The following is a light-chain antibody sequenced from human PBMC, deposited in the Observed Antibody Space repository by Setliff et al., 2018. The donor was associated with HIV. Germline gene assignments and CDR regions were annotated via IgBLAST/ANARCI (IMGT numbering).Light chain of an antibody. CDR3: TSYTSRNTLV. V-gene: IGLV2-14*01. J-gene: IGLJ1*01. Sequence: HSALAQPASVSGSPGQSITISCAGTNSDIGTYNFVSWYQQHPGRAPKLMIYEVSNRPSGVPSRFSGSKSDNTASLTISGLQTEDEADYYCTSYTSRNTLVFGTGTKVTVL. CDR2: EVS. CDR1: NSDIGTYNF.